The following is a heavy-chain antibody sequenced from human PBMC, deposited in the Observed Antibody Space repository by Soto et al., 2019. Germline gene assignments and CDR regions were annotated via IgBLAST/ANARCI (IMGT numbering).Heavy chain of an antibody. D-gene: IGHD3-22*01. CDR1: GYSFTNHW. CDR3: ARVYYDSSGSFLYYGMDV. Sequence: PGESLKISCKGSGYSFTNHWIGWVRQMPGKGLEWMGIIYPDDSDTKYSPSFQGQVTMSVDKSISTASLQWSSLKASDTAMYYCARVYYDSSGSFLYYGMDVWGQGTTVTVSS. V-gene: IGHV5-51*01. CDR2: IYPDDSDT. J-gene: IGHJ6*02.